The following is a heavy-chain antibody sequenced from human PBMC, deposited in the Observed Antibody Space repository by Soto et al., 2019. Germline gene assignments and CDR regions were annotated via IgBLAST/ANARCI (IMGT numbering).Heavy chain of an antibody. CDR3: AVYAPRHWFDS. CDR1: GFTVSNNY. D-gene: IGHD6-6*01. V-gene: IGHV3-66*01. J-gene: IGHJ5*01. Sequence: EVQLVESGGDLVQPGGSLRLSCAASGFTVSNNYTTWVRQAPGKGLEWVSLIYVGGYTYYADSVKGRFTISRDNSKNTLYLQMNSLRAEDTAVYYCAVYAPRHWFDSWGQGTLVTVSS. CDR2: IYVGGYT.